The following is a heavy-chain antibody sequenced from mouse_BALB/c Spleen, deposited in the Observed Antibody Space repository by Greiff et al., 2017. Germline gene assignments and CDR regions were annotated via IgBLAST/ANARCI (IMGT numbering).Heavy chain of an antibody. V-gene: IGHV1-87*01. D-gene: IGHD2-10*02. Sequence: VQLQQSGAELARPGASVKLSCKASGYTFTSYWMQWVKQRPGQGLEWIGAIYPGDGDTRYTQKFKCKATLTADKSSSTAYMQLSSLASEDSAVYYCARRYGYAMDYWGQGTSVTVAS. J-gene: IGHJ4*01. CDR1: GYTFTSYW. CDR2: IYPGDGDT. CDR3: ARRYGYAMDY.